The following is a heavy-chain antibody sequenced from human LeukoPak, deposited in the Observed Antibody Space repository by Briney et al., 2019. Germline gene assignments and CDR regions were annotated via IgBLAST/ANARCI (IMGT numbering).Heavy chain of an antibody. CDR1: GYTFTSYD. CDR3: AAYYDILTDAFDI. D-gene: IGHD3-9*01. Sequence: GASVKVSCKASGYTFTSYDINWVRQATGQGLEWTGWMNPNSGNTGYAQKFQGKVTMTRNTSISTAYMELSSLRSEDTAVYYCAAYYDILTDAFDIWGQGTMVTVSS. J-gene: IGHJ3*02. CDR2: MNPNSGNT. V-gene: IGHV1-8*01.